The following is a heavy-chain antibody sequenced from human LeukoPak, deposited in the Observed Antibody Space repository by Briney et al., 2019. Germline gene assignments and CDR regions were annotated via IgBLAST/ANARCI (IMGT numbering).Heavy chain of an antibody. D-gene: IGHD3-22*01. Sequence: SVKVSCKASGGTFSSYAISWVRQAPGQGPEWMGGIIPIFGTANYAQKFQGRVTITTDESTSTAYMELSSLRSEDTAVYYCARDLPHDSSGYRHDYWGQGTLVTVSS. V-gene: IGHV1-69*05. CDR2: IIPIFGTA. CDR3: ARDLPHDSSGYRHDY. J-gene: IGHJ4*02. CDR1: GGTFSSYA.